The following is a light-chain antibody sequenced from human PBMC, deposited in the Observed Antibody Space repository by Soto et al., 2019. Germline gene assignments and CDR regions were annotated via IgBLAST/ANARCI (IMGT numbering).Light chain of an antibody. Sequence: IVLTQSPATVSLSPGERATLSCRASQSVSSSLAWYQQKPGQAPRLLIYGASTRATGIPARFSGSGSGTEFTLTISSLQSEDFAIYYCQQYNNWPPITFGQGTRLEIK. J-gene: IGKJ5*01. CDR2: GAS. CDR3: QQYNNWPPIT. CDR1: QSVSSS. V-gene: IGKV3-15*01.